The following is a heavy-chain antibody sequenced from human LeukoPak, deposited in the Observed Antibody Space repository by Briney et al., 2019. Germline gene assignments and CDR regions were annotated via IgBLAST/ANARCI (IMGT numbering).Heavy chain of an antibody. CDR1: GYTFTSYG. V-gene: IGHV1-18*01. D-gene: IGHD3-10*01. J-gene: IGHJ5*02. Sequence: GASVKVSCKASGYTFTSYGISWVRQAPGQGLEWMGWISAYNGNTSYAQKLQGRVTMTTDTSTSTAYMELRSLRSDDTAVYYCARDRGFTMVRGEYVNWFDPWGQGTLVTVSS. CDR3: ARDRGFTMVRGEYVNWFDP. CDR2: ISAYNGNT.